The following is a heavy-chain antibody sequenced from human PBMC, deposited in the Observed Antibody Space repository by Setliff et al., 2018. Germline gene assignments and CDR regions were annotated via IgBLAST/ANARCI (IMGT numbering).Heavy chain of an antibody. Sequence: ASVKVSCKASGYTFTGYYMHWVRQAPGQGLEWMGWINPNSGGTNYAQKFQGRVTMTRDTSISTAYMELGRLRSDDTAVYYCAQGGYSYGLDIDYWGQGTLVPVSS. CDR1: GYTFTGYY. CDR2: INPNSGGT. V-gene: IGHV1-2*02. J-gene: IGHJ4*02. CDR3: AQGGYSYGLDIDY. D-gene: IGHD5-18*01.